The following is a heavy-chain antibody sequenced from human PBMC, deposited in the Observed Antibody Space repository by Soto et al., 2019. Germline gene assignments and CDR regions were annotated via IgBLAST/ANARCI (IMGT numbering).Heavy chain of an antibody. CDR2: LHPGDSDT. J-gene: IGHJ6*01. D-gene: IGHD1-1*01. Sequence: GESLKISCQGSGYTFTGYWIGWVRQRSGEGLEWMGILHPGDSDTRYSPSFCGQVPISAGESLGTAYLQWRSLKGSAHALSVCARGITGISHHYHLDLRRQETMGTISS. CDR1: GYTFTGYW. V-gene: IGHV5-51*03. CDR3: ARGITGISHHYHLDL.